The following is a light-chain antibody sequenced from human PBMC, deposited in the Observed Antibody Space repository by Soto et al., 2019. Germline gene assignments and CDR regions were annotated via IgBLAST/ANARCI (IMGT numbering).Light chain of an antibody. CDR1: SSNIGAGYD. CDR2: GNS. V-gene: IGLV1-40*01. Sequence: QSVLTQPPSVSGAPGQRVTISCSGSSSNIGAGYDVHWYQQFPGTAPKLLIYGNSNRPSGVPDRFSGSKSGTSASLAITGLQPEDEADYYCQSHDNSLSAWVFGTGTQLTVL. J-gene: IGLJ1*01. CDR3: QSHDNSLSAWV.